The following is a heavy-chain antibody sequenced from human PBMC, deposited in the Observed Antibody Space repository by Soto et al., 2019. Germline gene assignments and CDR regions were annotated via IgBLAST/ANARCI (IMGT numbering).Heavy chain of an antibody. Sequence: GGSLRLSCAASGFTFSSYDMHWVRQATGKGLEWVSAIGTAGDTYYPGSVKGRFTISRENAKNSLYLQMNSLRAEDTAVYYCARWGLELQGANYYYGMDVWGQGTTVTVSS. J-gene: IGHJ6*02. V-gene: IGHV3-13*01. CDR3: ARWGLELQGANYYYGMDV. CDR2: IGTAGDT. CDR1: GFTFSSYD. D-gene: IGHD1-7*01.